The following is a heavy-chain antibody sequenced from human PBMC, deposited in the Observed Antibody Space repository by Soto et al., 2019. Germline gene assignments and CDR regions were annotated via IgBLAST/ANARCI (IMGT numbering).Heavy chain of an antibody. CDR1: GGTFSSYA. CDR2: IIPIFGTA. J-gene: IGHJ5*02. Sequence: QVQLVQSGAEVKKPGSSVKVSCKASGGTFSSYAISWVRQAPGQGLEWMGGIIPIFGTANYAQKFQGRVTITADESTSTAYMELSSLRSEDTAVYYCARDGLYCSGGSCHNWSDPWGQGTLVTVSS. CDR3: ARDGLYCSGGSCHNWSDP. V-gene: IGHV1-69*12. D-gene: IGHD2-15*01.